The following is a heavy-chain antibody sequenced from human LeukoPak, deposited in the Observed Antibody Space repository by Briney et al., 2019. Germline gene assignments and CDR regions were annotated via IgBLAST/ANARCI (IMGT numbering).Heavy chain of an antibody. D-gene: IGHD3-16*01. CDR2: INHNRST. J-gene: IGHJ3*01. V-gene: IGHV4-34*03. Sequence: SETLSLTCAVYGGSFSGCYYRWMSQQPGKGVEWCGEINHNRSTNYNPSLQSRVTISVEKSKNQLSLQQNTSTAPDTDVVYLRGLGRECVPRYRDVFDYWGQGTMVTVSS. CDR1: GGSFSGCY. CDR3: RGLGRECVPRYRDVFDY.